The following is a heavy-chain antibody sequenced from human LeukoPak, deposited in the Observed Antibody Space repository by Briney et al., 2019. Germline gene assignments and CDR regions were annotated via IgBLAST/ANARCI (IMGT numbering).Heavy chain of an antibody. Sequence: GGSLRLSCAASGFTFSSYAMHWVHQAPGKGLEWVAVISYDGSNKYYADSVKGRFTISRDNSKNTLYLQMNSLRAEDTAVYYCARDYFGTGSHDYWGQGTLVTVSS. CDR3: ARDYFGTGSHDY. D-gene: IGHD3-10*01. J-gene: IGHJ4*02. V-gene: IGHV3-30-3*01. CDR2: ISYDGSNK. CDR1: GFTFSSYA.